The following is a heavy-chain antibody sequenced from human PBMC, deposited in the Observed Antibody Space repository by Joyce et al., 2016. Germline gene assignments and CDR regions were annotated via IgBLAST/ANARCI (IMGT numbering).Heavy chain of an antibody. CDR2: IYHNEST. CDR1: GASVSSGGDS. CDR3: ASGFNFKGRSFFDY. J-gene: IGHJ4*02. V-gene: IGHV4-30-2*01. Sequence: QLQLQESGSGLVKPSQTLSLTCAVSGASVSSGGDSWSWIRQPPGEGLEWIGYIYHNESTYYNPSLKSRGTISVDRSKNQFSLKLASVTAADTAVYYCASGFNFKGRSFFDYWGQGALVTVSS. D-gene: IGHD3-10*01.